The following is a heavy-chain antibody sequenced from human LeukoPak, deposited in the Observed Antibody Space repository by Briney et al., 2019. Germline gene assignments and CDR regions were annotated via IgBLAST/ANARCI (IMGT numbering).Heavy chain of an antibody. D-gene: IGHD6-19*01. CDR2: MSGSGGST. CDR3: AKDLYVARIAVAVSTPGGIDY. J-gene: IGHJ4*02. Sequence: GGSLSLSCAASGFTLSSDAMSWGRQAPGKGLEGVAAMSGSGGSTYYADSVKGLCTVHRDNSKNPLYLQMNSLRAEDTAVYYCAKDLYVARIAVAVSTPGGIDYWGQGALVTVSS. CDR1: GFTLSSDA. V-gene: IGHV3-23*01.